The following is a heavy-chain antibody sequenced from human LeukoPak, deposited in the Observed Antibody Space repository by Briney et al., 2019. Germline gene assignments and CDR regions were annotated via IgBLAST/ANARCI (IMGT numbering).Heavy chain of an antibody. V-gene: IGHV3-23*01. CDR1: GFTFPRHA. Sequence: GGSLRLSCAASGFTFPRHAMSWVRQAPGKGLEWVASSGGSGGRTHYADSVKGRFIISRDNSQNTVYLHMNSLRADDTAVYYCAQEHFDTSGYYSRFDNWGQGILVTVSS. J-gene: IGHJ4*02. D-gene: IGHD3-22*01. CDR3: AQEHFDTSGYYSRFDN. CDR2: SGGSGGRT.